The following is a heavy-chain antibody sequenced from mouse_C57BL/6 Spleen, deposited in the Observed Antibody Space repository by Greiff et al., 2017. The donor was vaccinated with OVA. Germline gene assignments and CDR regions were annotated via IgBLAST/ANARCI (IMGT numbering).Heavy chain of an antibody. D-gene: IGHD2-4*01. CDR1: GYSITSGYY. J-gene: IGHJ2*01. Sequence: EVQLKESGPGLVKPSQSLSLTCSVTGYSITSGYYWNWIRQFPGNKLEWMGYISYDGSNNYNPSLKNRISITRDTSKNQFFLKLNSVTTEDTATYYCARERDDYDGFDYWGQGTTLTVSS. CDR2: ISYDGSN. CDR3: ARERDDYDGFDY. V-gene: IGHV3-6*01.